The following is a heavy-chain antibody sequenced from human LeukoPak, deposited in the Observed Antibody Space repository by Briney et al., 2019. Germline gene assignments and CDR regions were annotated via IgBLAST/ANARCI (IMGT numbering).Heavy chain of an antibody. CDR2: ISSSGSTI. Sequence: GRSMRPASAASAFTFSAYYMSWNRQAPENGLEWVSYISSSGSTIYYADSVRGRFTISRDNAKNSLYLQMNSLRAEDTAVYYCARASYSGSEDYWGQGTLVTVSS. D-gene: IGHD3-10*01. V-gene: IGHV3-11*01. J-gene: IGHJ4*02. CDR3: ARASYSGSEDY. CDR1: AFTFSAYY.